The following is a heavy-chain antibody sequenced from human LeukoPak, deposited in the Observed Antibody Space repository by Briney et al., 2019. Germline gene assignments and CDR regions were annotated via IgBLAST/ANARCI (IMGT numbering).Heavy chain of an antibody. V-gene: IGHV3-7*03. Sequence: GGSLRLSCAASGFTFSSYWMSWVRQAPGKGLEWVANIKQDGSEKYYVDSVKGRFTISRDNSKNTLYLQMNSLRAEDTAVYHCAKFKIGSFDWLLSTFDYWGQGTLVTVSS. J-gene: IGHJ4*02. CDR2: IKQDGSEK. CDR1: GFTFSSYW. CDR3: AKFKIGSFDWLLSTFDY. D-gene: IGHD3-9*01.